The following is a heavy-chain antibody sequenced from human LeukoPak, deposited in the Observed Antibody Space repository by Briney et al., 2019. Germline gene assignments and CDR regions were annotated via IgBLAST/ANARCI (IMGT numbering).Heavy chain of an antibody. D-gene: IGHD6-19*01. V-gene: IGHV3-74*01. CDR2: INSDGSST. CDR1: GFTFSSYW. Sequence: PGGSLRLSCAASGFTFSSYWMHWVRQAPGKGLVWVSRINSDGSSTSYEDFVKGRITISRDNAKNTLYLQMNSLRAEDTAVYYCARRVAGPFDYWGQGTLVTVSS. J-gene: IGHJ4*02. CDR3: ARRVAGPFDY.